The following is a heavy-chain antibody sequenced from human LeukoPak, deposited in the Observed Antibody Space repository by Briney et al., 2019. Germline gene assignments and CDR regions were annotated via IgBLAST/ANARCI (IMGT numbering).Heavy chain of an antibody. CDR1: GYTFTSYD. J-gene: IGHJ6*02. D-gene: IGHD4-11*01. V-gene: IGHV1-8*01. CDR3: AKDRPTAHSNYAYYYYGMDV. CDR2: MNPNSGNT. Sequence: ASVKVSCKASGYTFTSYDINWVRQATGQGLEWMGWMNPNSGNTGYAQKFQGRVTMTRNTSISTAYMELSSLRSEDTAVYYCAKDRPTAHSNYAYYYYGMDVWGQGTTVTVSS.